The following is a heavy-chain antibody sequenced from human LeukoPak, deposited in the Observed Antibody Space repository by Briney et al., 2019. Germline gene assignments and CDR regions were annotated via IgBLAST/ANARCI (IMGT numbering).Heavy chain of an antibody. V-gene: IGHV3-74*01. D-gene: IGHD3-16*01. CDR2: TNSDGSST. CDR3: VREYYGAFDH. J-gene: IGHJ4*02. CDR1: GFTFSNYW. Sequence: GGSPRLSCAASGFTFSNYWMHWVRQAPGKGLVWVSRTNSDGSSTIYADSVKGRFTISRDNAKNTLYLQMNSLRVEDTAVYYCVREYYGAFDHWGQGTLVSVSS.